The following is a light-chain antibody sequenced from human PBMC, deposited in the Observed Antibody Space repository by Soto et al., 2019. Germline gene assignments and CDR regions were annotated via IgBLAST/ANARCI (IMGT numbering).Light chain of an antibody. CDR2: GAS. V-gene: IGKV3-15*01. CDR3: QQNNKWPTVT. Sequence: EVXMTQSPATVAVSPGEGVTLSCRASQTISNDLAWYQQKPGQAPRLLIYGASTRATGVPARFSGGGSGTEFTLTISSLQSEDFAFYYCQQNNKWPTVTFGGGTKVDIK. CDR1: QTISND. J-gene: IGKJ4*01.